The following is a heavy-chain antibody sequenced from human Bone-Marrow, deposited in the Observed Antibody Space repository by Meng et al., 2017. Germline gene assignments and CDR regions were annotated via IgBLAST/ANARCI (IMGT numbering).Heavy chain of an antibody. Sequence: SGPTLVKPTQTLTLTCTFSGFSLSSTGMRVSWIRQPPGKALEWLARIDWDDEKFYSTSLKTRLTISKDTSKNKVVLTMTNMDPVDTATYYCARTPGASNYALDYWGQGTLVTVSS. V-gene: IGHV2-70*04. J-gene: IGHJ4*02. CDR1: GFSLSSTGMR. D-gene: IGHD5-24*01. CDR3: ARTPGASNYALDY. CDR2: IDWDDEK.